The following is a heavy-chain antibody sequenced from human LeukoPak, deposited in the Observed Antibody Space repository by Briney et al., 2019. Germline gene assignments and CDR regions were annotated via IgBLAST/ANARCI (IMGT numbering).Heavy chain of an antibody. V-gene: IGHV3-7*01. CDR3: ARATTASARDH. CDR1: GLNFRAYW. Sequence: HPGRILRLTSAASGLNFRAYWMSSASQAPGKGLEWVASLNQDPDREYYVDSVKGRFTISRDNAKNSLYLQMDSLRVEDTAVYYCARATTASARDHWGQGTLVTVSS. D-gene: IGHD1-14*01. J-gene: IGHJ4*02. CDR2: LNQDPDRE.